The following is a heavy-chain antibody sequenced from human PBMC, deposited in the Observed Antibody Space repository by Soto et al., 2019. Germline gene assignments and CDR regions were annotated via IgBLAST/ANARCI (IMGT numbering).Heavy chain of an antibody. CDR2: INSDGSST. Sequence: GGSLRLSCAASGFTFSSYWMHWVRQAPGKGLVWVSRINSDGSSTSYADSVKGRFTISRDNAKNSLYLQMNSLRAEDTAVYYCVSQTSGSYYAFDHWGQGALVTVS. V-gene: IGHV3-74*01. J-gene: IGHJ4*02. CDR3: VSQTSGSYYAFDH. D-gene: IGHD3-10*01. CDR1: GFTFSSYW.